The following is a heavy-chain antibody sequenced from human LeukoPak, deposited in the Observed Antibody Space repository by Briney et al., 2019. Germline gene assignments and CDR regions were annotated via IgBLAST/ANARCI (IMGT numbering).Heavy chain of an antibody. J-gene: IGHJ4*02. V-gene: IGHV3-48*03. D-gene: IGHD3-10*01. CDR1: GFTFSSYE. CDR3: AREDPATGNY. CDR2: ISSSGSTI. Sequence: GGSLRLSCAASGFTFSSYEMNWVRQAPGKGLEWVSYISSSGSTIYYADSAKGRFTISRDNAKNSLCLQMNSLRAEDTAVYYCAREDPATGNYWGQGTLVTVSS.